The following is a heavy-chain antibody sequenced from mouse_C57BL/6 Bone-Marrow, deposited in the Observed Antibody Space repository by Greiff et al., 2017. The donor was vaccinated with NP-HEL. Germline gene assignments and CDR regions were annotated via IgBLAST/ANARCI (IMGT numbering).Heavy chain of an antibody. V-gene: IGHV1-82*01. CDR3: ARPAWFAY. CDR1: GYAFSSSW. CDR2: IYPGDGDT. Sequence: QVQLQQSGPELVKPGASVKISCKASGYAFSSSWMNWVKQRPGKGLDWIGRIYPGDGDTNYNGKFKGKATLTADKSSSTAYMQLSSLTSEDSAVYFCARPAWFAYWGQGTLVTVSA. J-gene: IGHJ3*01.